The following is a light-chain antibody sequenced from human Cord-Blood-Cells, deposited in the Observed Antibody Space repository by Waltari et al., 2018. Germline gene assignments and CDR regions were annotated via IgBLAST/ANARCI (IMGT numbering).Light chain of an antibody. Sequence: DIQMTQSPPSLSASVGDRVTITCQASQDISNYLNWYQQKPGKAPKLLIYDASNLETGVPSRFSGSGSGTDFTFTISSLQPEDIATYYCQQYDNLPFGQGTKLEIK. J-gene: IGKJ2*01. CDR3: QQYDNLP. CDR1: QDISNY. V-gene: IGKV1-33*01. CDR2: DAS.